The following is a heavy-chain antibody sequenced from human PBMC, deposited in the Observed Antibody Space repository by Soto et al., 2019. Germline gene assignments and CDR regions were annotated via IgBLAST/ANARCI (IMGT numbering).Heavy chain of an antibody. D-gene: IGHD3-10*01. Sequence: SETLSLTCTVSGGSISSGEYYWSWIRQPPGKGLEWIGDIYYSGTTNYNPSLKSRVTISVDTSKNQFSLKLSSVTAADTAVYYCARMVRGANNWFDPWGQGTLVTVS. CDR3: ARMVRGANNWFDP. CDR2: IYYSGTT. CDR1: GGSISSGEYY. V-gene: IGHV4-61*08. J-gene: IGHJ5*02.